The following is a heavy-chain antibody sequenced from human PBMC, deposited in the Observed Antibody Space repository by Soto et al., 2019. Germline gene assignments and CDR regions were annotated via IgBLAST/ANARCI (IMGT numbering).Heavy chain of an antibody. V-gene: IGHV4-31*03. Sequence: QVQLQESGPGLVKPSQTLSLTCTVSGDSISSGGYYWSWIRQHPGKGLEWIGYIYYSGTTYYNPSLESRVTISAATSENPFSLRVNSVTVADTAVYYCVSTYYTARSGTFDYWGQGTLVTVSS. D-gene: IGHD3-22*01. CDR3: VSTYYTARSGTFDY. CDR1: GDSISSGGYY. CDR2: IYYSGTT. J-gene: IGHJ4*02.